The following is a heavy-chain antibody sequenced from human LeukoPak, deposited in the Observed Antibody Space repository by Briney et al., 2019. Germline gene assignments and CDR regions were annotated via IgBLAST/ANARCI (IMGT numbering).Heavy chain of an antibody. D-gene: IGHD3-22*01. Sequence: PSETLSLTCTVSGASISSYYWSWIRQPPGKGLEWIGDIYYSGSIKYNPSLKSRVTMSVDTSKNQFSLKLSSVTAADTAIYYCARETPSGYYNRPIDYWGHGTLVTVSS. CDR1: GASISSYY. CDR3: ARETPSGYYNRPIDY. CDR2: IYYSGSI. V-gene: IGHV4-59*01. J-gene: IGHJ4*01.